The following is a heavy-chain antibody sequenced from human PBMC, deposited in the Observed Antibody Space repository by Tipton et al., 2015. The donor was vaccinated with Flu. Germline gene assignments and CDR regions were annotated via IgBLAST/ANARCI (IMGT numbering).Heavy chain of an antibody. CDR1: GGSISSYY. CDR3: AASDYDFWSGLFDYFDY. V-gene: IGHV4-4*07. CDR2: IYTSGST. J-gene: IGHJ4*02. Sequence: TLSLTCTVSGGSISSYYWSWIRQPAGKGLEWIGRIYTSGSTNYNPSLKSRVTISVDTSKNQFSLKLSSVTAADTAVYYCAASDYDFWSGLFDYFDYWGQGTLVTVSS. D-gene: IGHD3-3*01.